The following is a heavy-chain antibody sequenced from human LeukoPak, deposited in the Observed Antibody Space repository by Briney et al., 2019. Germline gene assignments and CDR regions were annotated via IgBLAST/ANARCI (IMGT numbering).Heavy chain of an antibody. J-gene: IGHJ4*02. CDR3: AKEASYYYDSSGYYLLGYFDY. Sequence: GGSLRLSCAASGFTFSSYAMSWVRQAPGKGLEWVSATSGSGGSTYYADSVKGRFTTSRDNSKNTLYLQMNSLRAEDTAVYYCAKEASYYYDSSGYYLLGYFDYWGQGTLVTVSS. V-gene: IGHV3-23*01. CDR2: TSGSGGST. CDR1: GFTFSSYA. D-gene: IGHD3-22*01.